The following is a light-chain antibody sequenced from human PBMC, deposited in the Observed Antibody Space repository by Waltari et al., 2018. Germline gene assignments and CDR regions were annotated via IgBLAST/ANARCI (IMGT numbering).Light chain of an antibody. V-gene: IGKV3D-15*01. CDR2: GAS. J-gene: IGKJ1*01. CDR3: QHYLRLPVT. Sequence: RGERATRSCRDSQSVSRALTWYQQKPGQAPRLLIYGASTRATGIPDRFSGSGSGTDFSLTISRLEPDDFAVYYCQHYLRLPVTFGQGTTVEI. CDR1: QSVSRA.